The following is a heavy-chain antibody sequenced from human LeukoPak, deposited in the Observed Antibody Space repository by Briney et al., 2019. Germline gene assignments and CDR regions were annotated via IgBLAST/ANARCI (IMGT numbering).Heavy chain of an antibody. J-gene: IGHJ5*02. D-gene: IGHD3-10*01. CDR3: ARDFSLWFGELNWFDP. Sequence: GGSLRLSCTASGFTFSSYWMHWVRQAPGKGLVWVSRINSDGSSTSYADSVKGRFTISRDNAKNTLYLQMNSLRAEDTAVYYCARDFSLWFGELNWFDPWGQGTLVTVSS. CDR2: INSDGSST. CDR1: GFTFSSYW. V-gene: IGHV3-74*01.